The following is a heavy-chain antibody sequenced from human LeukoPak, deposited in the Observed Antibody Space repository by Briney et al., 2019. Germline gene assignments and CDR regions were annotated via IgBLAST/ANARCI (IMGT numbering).Heavy chain of an antibody. J-gene: IGHJ4*02. D-gene: IGHD6-6*01. V-gene: IGHV1-69*04. CDR1: GGTFSSYA. CDR3: ARDRDSSSSSDY. Sequence: ASVEVSCKASGGTFSSYAISWVRQAPGQGLEWMGRIIPILGIANYAQKFQGRVTITADKSTSTAYMELSSLRSEDTAVYYCARDRDSSSSSDYWGQGTLVTVSS. CDR2: IIPILGIA.